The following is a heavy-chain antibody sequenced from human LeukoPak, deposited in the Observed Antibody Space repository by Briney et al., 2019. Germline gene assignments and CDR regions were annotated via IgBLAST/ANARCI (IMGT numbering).Heavy chain of an antibody. J-gene: IGHJ4*02. CDR2: IYPGDSDT. V-gene: IGHV5-51*01. CDR1: GYIFTSYW. Sequence: GESLKISCKGSGYIFTSYWIGWVRQMPGKGLEGMGIIYPGDSDTRYSPSFQGQVTISADKSIRTAYLQWSSLKASDTAMYYCASLACDSSGYYSEFDYWGQGTLVTVSS. D-gene: IGHD3-22*01. CDR3: ASLACDSSGYYSEFDY.